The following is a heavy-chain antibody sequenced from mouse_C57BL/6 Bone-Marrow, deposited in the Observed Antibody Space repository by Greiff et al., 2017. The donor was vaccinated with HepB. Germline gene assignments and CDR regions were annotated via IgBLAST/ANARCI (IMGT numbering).Heavy chain of an antibody. CDR2: IFPGSGST. CDR3: ADLYDGYYEAWFAY. V-gene: IGHV1-75*01. D-gene: IGHD2-3*01. Sequence: LQESGPELVKPGASVKISCKASGYTFTDYYINWVKQRPGQGLEWIGWIFPGSGSTYYNEKFKGKATLTVDKSSSTAYMLLSSLTSEDSAVYFCADLYDGYYEAWFAYWGQGTLVTVSA. CDR1: GYTFTDYY. J-gene: IGHJ3*01.